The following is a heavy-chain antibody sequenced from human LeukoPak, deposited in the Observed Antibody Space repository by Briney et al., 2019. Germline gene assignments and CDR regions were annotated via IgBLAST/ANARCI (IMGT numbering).Heavy chain of an antibody. J-gene: IGHJ6*02. CDR1: GGTFSSYA. V-gene: IGHV1-69*04. D-gene: IGHD4-11*01. CDR2: IIPILGIA. Sequence: SVKVSCKASGGTFSSYAISWVRQAPGQGLEWMGKIIPILGIANYAQKFQGRVTITADKSTSTAYMELSSLRSEDTAVYYCATLTTVTTLYYYGMDVWGQGTTVTVSS. CDR3: ATLTTVTTLYYYGMDV.